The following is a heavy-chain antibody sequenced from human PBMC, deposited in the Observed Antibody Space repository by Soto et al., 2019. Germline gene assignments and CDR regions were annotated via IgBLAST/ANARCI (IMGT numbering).Heavy chain of an antibody. J-gene: IGHJ6*02. CDR3: ARVPGEYYYYSMGV. Sequence: PGGSLRLSCAASGFTFSSYEMNWVRQAPGKGLEWVSYISSSGSTIYYADSVKGRFTISRDNAKNSLYLQMNSLRAEDPAVYYCARVPGEYYYYSMGVWCQVTTVTVSS. CDR1: GFTFSSYE. V-gene: IGHV3-48*03. D-gene: IGHD7-27*01. CDR2: ISSSGSTI.